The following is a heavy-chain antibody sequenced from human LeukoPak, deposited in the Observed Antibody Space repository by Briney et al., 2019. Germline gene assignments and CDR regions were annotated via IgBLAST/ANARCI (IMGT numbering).Heavy chain of an antibody. D-gene: IGHD6-19*01. V-gene: IGHV3-23*01. Sequence: AGSLSPSGAAPGCTCNTSAIYWVGQPSGKGRDWLAGIFSSGGCTSYADSAKGRFTISRDNSKNTVYLQMHSLTADDTAVYYCAKTTFGSSSGRYPGWPADCWGQGTLVTVSS. CDR3: AKTTFGSSSGRYPGWPADC. CDR2: IFSSGGCT. CDR1: GCTCNTSA. J-gene: IGHJ4*02.